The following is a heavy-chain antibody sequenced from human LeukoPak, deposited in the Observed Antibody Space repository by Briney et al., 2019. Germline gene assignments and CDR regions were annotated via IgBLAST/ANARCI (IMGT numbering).Heavy chain of an antibody. CDR1: GDSVSRSDSY. V-gene: IGHV4-39*01. Sequence: SETLSLTCSISGDSVSRSDSYWDWIRQPPGKGLEWIGTIYGTGRTYYCPSLKSRVTRAVDMSTTHFSLTLSSVTAADTALYFCARRRYYDSSGYLEWGQGTLVTVSS. D-gene: IGHD3-22*01. CDR2: IYGTGRT. J-gene: IGHJ1*01. CDR3: ARRRYYDSSGYLE.